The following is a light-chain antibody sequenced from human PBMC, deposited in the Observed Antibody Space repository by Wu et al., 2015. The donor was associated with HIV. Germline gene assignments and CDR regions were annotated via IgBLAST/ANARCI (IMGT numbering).Light chain of an antibody. J-gene: IGKJ5*01. Sequence: EIVLTQFPVTLSVSQGERATLSCRANQILGTFLAWHQQKPGQSPRLLIYDTSTRATGIPARFSATASGTDFTLTITSLEPDDSAIYYCQHLSSWPPISFGQGTRLEIK. CDR2: DTS. V-gene: IGKV3-11*01. CDR1: QILGTF. CDR3: QHLSSWPPIS.